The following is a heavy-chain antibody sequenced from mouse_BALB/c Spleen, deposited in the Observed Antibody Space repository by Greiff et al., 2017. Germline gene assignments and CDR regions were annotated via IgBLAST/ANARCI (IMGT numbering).Heavy chain of an antibody. V-gene: IGHV5-4*02. J-gene: IGHJ4*01. CDR3: AREDYGSSPPYAMDY. D-gene: IGHD1-1*01. CDR2: ISDGGSYT. Sequence: EVMLVESGGGLVKPGGSLKLSCAASGFTFSDYYMYWVRQTPEKRLEWVATISDGGSYTYYPDSVKGRFTISRDNAKNNLYLQMSSLKSEDTAMYYCAREDYGSSPPYAMDYWGQGTSVTVSS. CDR1: GFTFSDYY.